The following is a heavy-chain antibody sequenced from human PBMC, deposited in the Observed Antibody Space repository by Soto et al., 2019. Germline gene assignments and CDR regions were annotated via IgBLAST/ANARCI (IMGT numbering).Heavy chain of an antibody. Sequence: KASETLSLTCAVYGGSFSGYYWSWIRQPPGKGLEWIGEINHSGSTNYNPSLKSRVTISVDTSKNQFSLKLSSVTAADTAVYYCARGGDGYNYGDAFDIWGQGTMVTVSS. CDR2: INHSGST. CDR3: ARGGDGYNYGDAFDI. D-gene: IGHD5-12*01. CDR1: GGSFSGYY. V-gene: IGHV4-34*01. J-gene: IGHJ3*02.